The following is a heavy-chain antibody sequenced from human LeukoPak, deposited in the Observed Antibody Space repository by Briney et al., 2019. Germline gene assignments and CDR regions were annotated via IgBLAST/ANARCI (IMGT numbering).Heavy chain of an antibody. Sequence: GESLKISCKGSGYSFTSYWIGWVRQMPGKGLEWMGIIYPGDSDTRYSPSFQGQVTISADTSISTAYMQWSSLKASDTAMYYCARSCTSTSCYLTDAFDIWGQGTMVTVSS. CDR1: GYSFTSYW. CDR2: IYPGDSDT. D-gene: IGHD2-2*01. V-gene: IGHV5-51*01. CDR3: ARSCTSTSCYLTDAFDI. J-gene: IGHJ3*02.